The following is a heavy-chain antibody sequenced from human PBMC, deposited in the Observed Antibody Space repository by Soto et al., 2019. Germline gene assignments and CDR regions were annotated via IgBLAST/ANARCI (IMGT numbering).Heavy chain of an antibody. CDR2: MNPNRGNT. D-gene: IGHD2-8*01. J-gene: IGHJ6*02. V-gene: IGHV1-8*01. CDR1: GYTFTSYD. Sequence: GASVKVSCKASGYTFTSYDINWVRQATGQGLEGMGWMNPNRGNTGYAQKIKGRVTMTRNTSLCTAYMELSSLRSEDTAVYYCAIGRKIVLMVYAICYYYGMDVWGQGTTGTVS. CDR3: AIGRKIVLMVYAICYYYGMDV.